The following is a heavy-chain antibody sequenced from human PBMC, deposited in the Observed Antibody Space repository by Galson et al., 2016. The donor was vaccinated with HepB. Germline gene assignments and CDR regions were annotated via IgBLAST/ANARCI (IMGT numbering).Heavy chain of an antibody. J-gene: IGHJ4*02. CDR3: ARDGGSGGPEDY. V-gene: IGHV4-61*02. Sequence: TLSLTCTVSGGSISTAGDYWAWIRQPAGKGLEWIGRVHTSGRTDHNPSVKGRVTISLDTPKSQFSLNLTSVTAADTAVYYCARDGGSGGPEDYWGQGTLVIVSS. CDR2: VHTSGRT. D-gene: IGHD6-25*01. CDR1: GGSISTAGDY.